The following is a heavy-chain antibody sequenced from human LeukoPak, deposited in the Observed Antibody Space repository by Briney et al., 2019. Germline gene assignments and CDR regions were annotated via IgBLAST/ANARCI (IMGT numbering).Heavy chain of an antibody. J-gene: IGHJ3*02. CDR1: GFTFSSYA. V-gene: IGHV3-30*04. CDR3: ASTPSYYYDSSGYYGIGAFDI. CDR2: TSYDGSNK. Sequence: PGGSLRLSCAASGFTFSSYAMHWVRQAPGKGLEWVAVTSYDGSNKYYADSVKGRFTISRDNSKNTLYLQMNSLRAEDTAVYYCASTPSYYYDSSGYYGIGAFDIWGQGTMVTVSS. D-gene: IGHD3-22*01.